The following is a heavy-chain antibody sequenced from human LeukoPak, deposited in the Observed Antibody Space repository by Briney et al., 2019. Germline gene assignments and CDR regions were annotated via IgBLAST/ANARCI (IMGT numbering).Heavy chain of an antibody. Sequence: ASVKVSCKASGYTFTDYYMHWVRQAPGQGLEWMGWINSNSGDRRYARDFQGRITLTRDTSFSTANMELSSLRSDDTAVYYCVRYTVYDYIWGSMHWGQGTLVTVSS. CDR2: INSNSGDR. CDR3: VRYTVYDYIWGSMH. V-gene: IGHV1-2*02. CDR1: GYTFTDYY. D-gene: IGHD3-16*01. J-gene: IGHJ4*02.